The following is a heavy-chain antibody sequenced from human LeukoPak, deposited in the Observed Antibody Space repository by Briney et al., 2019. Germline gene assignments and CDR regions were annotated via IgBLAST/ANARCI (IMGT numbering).Heavy chain of an antibody. V-gene: IGHV3-74*01. J-gene: IGHJ4*02. CDR1: GFTFSTYW. Sequence: GGSLRLSRAASGFTFSTYWMNWVRQVPGKGLLWVSRINNDGSDTAYAGSVKGRFTISRDNAKNTLYLQMNSLRAEDSAVYFCARDLNDLLQNYRSTWYPADYWGQGTLVTVSS. CDR2: INNDGSDT. CDR3: ARDLNDLLQNYRSTWYPADY. D-gene: IGHD6-13*01.